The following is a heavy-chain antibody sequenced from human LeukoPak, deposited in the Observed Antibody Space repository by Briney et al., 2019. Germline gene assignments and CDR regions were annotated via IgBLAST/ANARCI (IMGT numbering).Heavy chain of an antibody. V-gene: IGHV4-30-4*08. CDR2: IYYSGST. CDR3: ARGYCSSTSCYRRDYYYMDV. D-gene: IGHD2-2*01. CDR1: GGSISSGDYY. Sequence: SQTLSLTCTVSGGSISSGDYYWSWIRQPPGKGLEWIGYIYYSGSTYYNPSLKSRVTISVDTSKNQFSLKLSSVTAADTAVYCCARGYCSSTSCYRRDYYYMDVWGKGTTVTVSS. J-gene: IGHJ6*03.